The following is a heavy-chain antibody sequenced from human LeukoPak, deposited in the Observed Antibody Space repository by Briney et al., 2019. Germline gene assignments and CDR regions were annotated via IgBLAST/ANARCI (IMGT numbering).Heavy chain of an antibody. CDR3: ARVGLPIDYGDYVEGFDP. D-gene: IGHD4-17*01. Sequence: PSETLSLTCTVSGYSISSGYYWGWIRQPPGQGLEWIGSIYHSGSTYYNPSLKSRVTISVDTSKNQFSLKLSSVTAADTAVYYCARVGLPIDYGDYVEGFDPWGQGTLVTVSS. CDR2: IYHSGST. J-gene: IGHJ5*02. CDR1: GYSISSGYY. V-gene: IGHV4-38-2*02.